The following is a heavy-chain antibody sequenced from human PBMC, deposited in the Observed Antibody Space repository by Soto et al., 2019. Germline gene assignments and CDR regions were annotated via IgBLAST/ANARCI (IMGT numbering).Heavy chain of an antibody. CDR3: ARGPVYSSGYYYYYYGMDV. D-gene: IGHD3-22*01. CDR2: INHSGST. J-gene: IGHJ6*02. V-gene: IGHV4-34*01. Sequence: SETLSLTCAVYGGSFSGYYWSWIRQPPGKGLEWIGEINHSGSTNYNPSLKSRVTISVDTSKNQFSLKLSPVTAADTAVYYCARGPVYSSGYYYYYYGMDVWGQGTTVTVSS. CDR1: GGSFSGYY.